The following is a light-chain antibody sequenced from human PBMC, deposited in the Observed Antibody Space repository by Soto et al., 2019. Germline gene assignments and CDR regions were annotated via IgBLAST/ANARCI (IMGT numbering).Light chain of an antibody. CDR1: QSVSSSY. J-gene: IGKJ5*01. CDR2: DAS. Sequence: EIVLTQSPGTLSLSPGERATLSCRASQSVSSSYLAWSQQKPGQSPRLLIYDASHRATGVPARFSGSGSGTDFTLTISSLEPEDFAVYYCQQRSVWPITFGQGTRLEIK. V-gene: IGKV3-11*01. CDR3: QQRSVWPIT.